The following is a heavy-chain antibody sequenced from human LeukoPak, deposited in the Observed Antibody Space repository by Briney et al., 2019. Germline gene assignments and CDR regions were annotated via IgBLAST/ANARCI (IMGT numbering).Heavy chain of an antibody. J-gene: IGHJ4*02. Sequence: GGSLRLSCAASGFTFSDYAMNWVRQAPGKGPEWLSFISTTSDAMYYADSVKGRLTVSRDNAKNSLFLQMHSLRAEDTAIYYCAREIPGRIAADCWGQGTLVTVSS. V-gene: IGHV3-48*01. CDR3: AREIPGRIAADC. CDR2: ISTTSDAM. D-gene: IGHD2-15*01. CDR1: GFTFSDYA.